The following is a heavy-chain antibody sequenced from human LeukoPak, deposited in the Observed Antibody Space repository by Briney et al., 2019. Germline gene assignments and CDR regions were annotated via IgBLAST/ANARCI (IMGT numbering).Heavy chain of an antibody. CDR2: IYTSGST. CDR3: ASEGTTFSSFDY. D-gene: IGHD1-1*01. V-gene: IGHV4-61*02. CDR1: GGSISSGSYY. J-gene: IGHJ4*02. Sequence: SETLSLTCTVSGGSISSGSYYWSWIRQPAGKGLEWIGRIYTSGSTNYHPSLKSQVTISVDTSKNQFSLKLNSVIATDTAVYYCASEGTTFSSFDYWGQGTLVTVSS.